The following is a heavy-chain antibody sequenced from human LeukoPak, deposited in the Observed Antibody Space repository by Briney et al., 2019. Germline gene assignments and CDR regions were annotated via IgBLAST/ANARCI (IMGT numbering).Heavy chain of an antibody. J-gene: IGHJ6*02. CDR3: ASSYYDSYGMDV. D-gene: IGHD3-3*01. CDR1: GGSTSSYY. CDR2: IYYSGGT. V-gene: IGHV4-59*08. Sequence: SETLSLTCTVSGGSTSSYYWSWLRQSPGKGLEWIGYIYYSGGTNYNPSLKSRVTISVDTSKNQFSLKLSSVTAADTAVYYCASSYYDSYGMDVWGQGTTVTVSS.